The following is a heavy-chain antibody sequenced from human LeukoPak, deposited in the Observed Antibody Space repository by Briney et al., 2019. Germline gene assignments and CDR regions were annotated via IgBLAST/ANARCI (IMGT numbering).Heavy chain of an antibody. Sequence: GGSLRLSCAASGFTFSSYGMHWVRQAPGKGLEWVAFIRYDGSNKYYADSVKGRFTISRDNSKNTLYLQMNSLRAEDTAVYYCAKEGAMGATPPYYYYYYMDVWGKGTTVTVSS. CDR3: AKEGAMGATPPYYYYYYMDV. CDR2: IRYDGSNK. D-gene: IGHD1-26*01. CDR1: GFTFSSYG. J-gene: IGHJ6*03. V-gene: IGHV3-30*02.